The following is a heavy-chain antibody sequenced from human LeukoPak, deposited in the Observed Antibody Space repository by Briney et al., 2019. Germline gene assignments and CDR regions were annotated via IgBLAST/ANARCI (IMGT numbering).Heavy chain of an antibody. CDR1: GGTFSSYA. D-gene: IGHD2-2*01. J-gene: IGHJ6*02. V-gene: IGHV1-69*04. CDR2: IIPILGIA. CDR3: ARTPEGYCSSTSCQPTDYYYYYGMDV. Sequence: GASVKVSCKASGGTFSSYAISWVRQAPGQGLEWKGRIIPILGIANYAQKFQGRVTITADKSTSTAYMELSSLRSEDTAVYYCARTPEGYCSSTSCQPTDYYYYYGMDVWGQGTTVTVSS.